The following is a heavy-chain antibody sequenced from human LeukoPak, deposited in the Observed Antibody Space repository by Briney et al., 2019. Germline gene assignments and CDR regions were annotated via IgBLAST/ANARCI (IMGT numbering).Heavy chain of an antibody. CDR3: AKDGYCSSTSCYPAPY. Sequence: GGSLRLSCAASGFTFSSYAMSWVRQAPGKGLEWVSAISGSGGATYYADSVKGRFTISRDNSKNTLYLQMNSLRAEDTAVYYCAKDGYCSSTSCYPAPYWGQGTLVTVSS. D-gene: IGHD2-2*01. CDR1: GFTFSSYA. CDR2: ISGSGGAT. V-gene: IGHV3-23*01. J-gene: IGHJ4*02.